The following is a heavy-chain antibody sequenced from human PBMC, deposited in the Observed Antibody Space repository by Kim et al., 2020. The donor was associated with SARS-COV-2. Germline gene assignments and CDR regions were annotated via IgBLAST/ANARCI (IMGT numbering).Heavy chain of an antibody. V-gene: IGHV3-23*01. D-gene: IGHD3-10*01. CDR3: AKAPRITMVRGVINKAPK. Sequence: GGSLRLSCAASGFTFSSYAMSWVRQAPGKGLEWVSAISGSGGSTYYADSVKGRFTISRDNSKNTLYLQMNSLRAEDTAVYYCAKAPRITMVRGVINKAPKWGQGTLVTVSS. CDR1: GFTFSSYA. J-gene: IGHJ4*02. CDR2: ISGSGGST.